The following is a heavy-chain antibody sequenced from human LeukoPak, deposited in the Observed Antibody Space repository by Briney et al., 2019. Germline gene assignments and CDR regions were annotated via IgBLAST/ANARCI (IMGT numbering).Heavy chain of an antibody. J-gene: IGHJ4*02. CDR2: IYSGGST. Sequence: HPGGSLRLSCAASGFAVSSNYMSWVRQAPGKGLEWVSVIYSGGSTYYADSVKGRFTISRDNSKNTLYLQMNSLRAEDTAVYYCARDWSYYYGSGPPLWGQGTLVTVSS. D-gene: IGHD3-10*01. CDR3: ARDWSYYYGSGPPL. V-gene: IGHV3-66*01. CDR1: GFAVSSNY.